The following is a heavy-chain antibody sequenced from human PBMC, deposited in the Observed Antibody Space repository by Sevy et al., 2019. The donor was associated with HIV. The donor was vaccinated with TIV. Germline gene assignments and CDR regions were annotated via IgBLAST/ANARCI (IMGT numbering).Heavy chain of an antibody. Sequence: GGSLRLSCAASGFTFSSYWMHWVRQAPGKGLVWVSRINSDGSGTRYADSVKGRFTISRDNAKNTLYLQMNSLRAEDTAVYYCARDKTPYYYYMDVWGKGTTVTVSS. V-gene: IGHV3-74*01. J-gene: IGHJ6*03. CDR2: INSDGSGT. CDR1: GFTFSSYW. CDR3: ARDKTPYYYYMDV.